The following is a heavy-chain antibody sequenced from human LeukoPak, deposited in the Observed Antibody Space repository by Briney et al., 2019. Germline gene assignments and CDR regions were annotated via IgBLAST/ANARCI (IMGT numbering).Heavy chain of an antibody. CDR3: ARRNHYFYYMDV. Sequence: SETLSLTCTVSGGSISSYYWSWIRQSPVKGLEWLGYIFPSGSAFYNPSLESRVTISLGTSENQFSLRLISVTAAGTAVYYCARRNHYFYYMDVWGKGTTVTVSS. CDR1: GGSISSYY. CDR2: IFPSGSA. J-gene: IGHJ6*03. V-gene: IGHV4-4*09. D-gene: IGHD1-14*01.